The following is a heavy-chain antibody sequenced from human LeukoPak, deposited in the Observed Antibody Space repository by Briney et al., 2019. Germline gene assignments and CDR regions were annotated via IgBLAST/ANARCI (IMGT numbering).Heavy chain of an antibody. Sequence: GRSLRLSCAASGFTFSSYSMNWVRQAPGKGLEWVSSISSSSYIYYADSVKGRFTISRDNAKNSLYLQMNSLRAEDTAVYYCARVGDGYGYYDYWGQGTLVTVSS. CDR1: GFTFSSYS. CDR3: ARVGDGYGYYDY. V-gene: IGHV3-21*01. CDR2: ISSSSYI. D-gene: IGHD5-24*01. J-gene: IGHJ4*02.